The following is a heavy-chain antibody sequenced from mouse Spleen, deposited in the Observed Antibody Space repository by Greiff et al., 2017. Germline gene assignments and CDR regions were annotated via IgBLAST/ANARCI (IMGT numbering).Heavy chain of an antibody. CDR3: AREDYGYVDY. J-gene: IGHJ2*01. Sequence: EVQLVESEGGLVQPGSSMKLSCTASGFTFSDYYMAWVRQVPEKGLEWVANINYDGSSTYYLDSLKSRFIISRDNAKNILYLQMSSLKSEDTATYYCAREDYGYVDYWGQGTTLTVSS. CDR2: INYDGSST. CDR1: GFTFSDYY. V-gene: IGHV5-16*01. D-gene: IGHD1-1*01.